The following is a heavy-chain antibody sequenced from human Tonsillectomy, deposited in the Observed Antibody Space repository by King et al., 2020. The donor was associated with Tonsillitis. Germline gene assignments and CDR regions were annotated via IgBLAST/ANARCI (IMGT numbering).Heavy chain of an antibody. CDR2: IYYSGST. J-gene: IGHJ4*02. D-gene: IGHD5-18*01. Sequence: QLQESGPGLVKPSETLSLTCTVSGGSISSSSYYWGWIRQPPGKGLEWIGSIYYSGSTYYNPSLKSRVTISVDTSKNQFSLKLSSVTAADTAVYYCARQGRTFSYGLGVGSFDYWGQGTLVTVSS. CDR3: ARQGRTFSYGLGVGSFDY. CDR1: GGSISSSSYY. V-gene: IGHV4-39*01.